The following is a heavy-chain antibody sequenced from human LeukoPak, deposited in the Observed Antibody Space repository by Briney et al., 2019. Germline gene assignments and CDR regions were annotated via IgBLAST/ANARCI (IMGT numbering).Heavy chain of an antibody. CDR1: GFTFSSYA. J-gene: IGHJ4*02. CDR3: AKDRGIVVVPAALWGGCFDY. Sequence: GGSLRLSCAASGFTFSSYAMSWVRQAPGKGLEWVSAISGSGGSTYYADSVKGRFTISRDNSKNTLYLQMNSLRAEDTAVYYCAKDRGIVVVPAALWGGCFDYWGQGTLVTVSS. CDR2: ISGSGGST. V-gene: IGHV3-23*01. D-gene: IGHD2-2*01.